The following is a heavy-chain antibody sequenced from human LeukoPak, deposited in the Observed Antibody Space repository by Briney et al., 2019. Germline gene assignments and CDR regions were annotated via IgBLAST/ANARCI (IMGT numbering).Heavy chain of an antibody. CDR3: ARGSRNYNNYEGADY. CDR2: INHSGDT. J-gene: IGHJ4*02. D-gene: IGHD4-11*01. Sequence: TSETLSLTCAVYGGAFSGYYWSWIRQPPGKGLEWIGEINHSGDTKYNPSLKSRVSMSVDVSKDQFSLKLTSLTAADTAVYYCARGSRNYNNYEGADYWGQGTLVTVSS. CDR1: GGAFSGYY. V-gene: IGHV4-34*01.